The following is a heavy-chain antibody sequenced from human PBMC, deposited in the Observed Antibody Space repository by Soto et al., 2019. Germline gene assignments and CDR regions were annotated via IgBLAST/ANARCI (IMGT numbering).Heavy chain of an antibody. CDR1: GFTFTSYA. CDR3: ARDRATFDY. V-gene: IGHV3-23*01. Sequence: LRLSCAASGFTFTSYAMSWVRLTPGKGLEWVSAISGSGSNTFYADSVRGRFTISRDNSKNTVFLQMNTLRAGDTAVYFCARDRATFDYWGQGTRVTVSS. CDR2: ISGSGSNT. J-gene: IGHJ4*02. D-gene: IGHD1-26*01.